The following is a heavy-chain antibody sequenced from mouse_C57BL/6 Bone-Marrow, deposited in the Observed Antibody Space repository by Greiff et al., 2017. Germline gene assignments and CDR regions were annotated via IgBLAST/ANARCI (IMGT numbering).Heavy chain of an antibody. Sequence: EVKLVESGAELVRPGASVKLSCTASGFNIKDDYMHWVKQRPEQGLEWIGWIDPENGDTEYASKFQGKATITADTSSNTAYLQLSSLTSEDTAVYYCTTYYYYGSSYVVSYWYFDVWGTGTTVTVSS. CDR3: TTYYYYGSSYVVSYWYFDV. J-gene: IGHJ1*03. V-gene: IGHV14-4*01. D-gene: IGHD1-1*01. CDR2: IDPENGDT. CDR1: GFNIKDDY.